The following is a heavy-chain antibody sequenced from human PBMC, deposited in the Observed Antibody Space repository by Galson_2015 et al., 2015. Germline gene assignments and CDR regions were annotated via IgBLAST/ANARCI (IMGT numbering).Heavy chain of an antibody. Sequence: SLRLSCAASGFTFSSYWMSWVRQAPGKGLEWVANIKQDGSEKYYVDSVKGRFTISRDNSKNTLYLQMNSLRAEDTAVYYCARGVELQGNSFFDYWGQGTLVTVSS. V-gene: IGHV3-7*01. D-gene: IGHD4-23*01. J-gene: IGHJ4*02. CDR2: IKQDGSEK. CDR1: GFTFSSYW. CDR3: ARGVELQGNSFFDY.